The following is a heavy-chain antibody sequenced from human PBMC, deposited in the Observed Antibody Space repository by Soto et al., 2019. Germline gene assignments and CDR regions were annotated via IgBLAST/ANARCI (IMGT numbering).Heavy chain of an antibody. CDR1: GGTFSSYA. CDR3: ARGFPPTQGHCSSTSCHQAFDY. Sequence: ASVNVSCKASGGTFSSYAISWVRQAPGQGLEWMGGIIPIFGTANYAQKFQGRVTITADESTSTAYMELSSLRSEDTAVYYCARGFPPTQGHCSSTSCHQAFDYWGQGTLVTVSS. J-gene: IGHJ4*02. D-gene: IGHD2-2*01. V-gene: IGHV1-69*13. CDR2: IIPIFGTA.